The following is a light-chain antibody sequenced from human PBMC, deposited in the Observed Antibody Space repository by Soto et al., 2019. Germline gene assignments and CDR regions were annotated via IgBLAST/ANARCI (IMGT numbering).Light chain of an antibody. CDR3: QQSYSSPIYS. V-gene: IGKV1-39*01. CDR2: AAS. CDR1: QTSNTY. J-gene: IGKJ2*01. Sequence: DIQMTQSPSSLSASIGDTISITCRASQTSNTYLNWYQQKPGKAPELLIYAASSLQSGVPSRFTGSGSGTHFTLTINSLQAVDFATYYCQQSYSSPIYSFGQGTRLEIK.